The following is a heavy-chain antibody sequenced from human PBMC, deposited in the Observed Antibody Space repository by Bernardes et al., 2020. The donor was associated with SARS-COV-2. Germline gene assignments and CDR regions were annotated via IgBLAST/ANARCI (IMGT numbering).Heavy chain of an antibody. CDR2: ISYDGSNK. CDR3: ARDTTYYDFWSGQMPSAEYFQH. CDR1: GFTFSSYA. Sequence: GGSLRLSCAASGFTFSSYAMHWVRQAPGKGLEWVAVISYDGSNKYYADSVKGRFTISRDNSKNTLYLQMNSLRAEDTAVYYCARDTTYYDFWSGQMPSAEYFQHWGQGTLVTVSS. V-gene: IGHV3-30*04. J-gene: IGHJ1*01. D-gene: IGHD3-3*01.